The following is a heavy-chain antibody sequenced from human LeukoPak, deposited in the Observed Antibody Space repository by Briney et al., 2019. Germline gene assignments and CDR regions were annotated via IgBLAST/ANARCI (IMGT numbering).Heavy chain of an antibody. D-gene: IGHD3-22*01. V-gene: IGHV3-21*01. CDR1: GFTFSSYS. Sequence: GGSLRLSCAASGFTFSSYSMNWVRQAPGKGLEWVSSISSSSSYIYYADSVKGRFTISRDNAKNSLYLQMNSLRAEDTAVYYCAGVREYYYDSSGYTHDAFDTWGQGTMVTVSS. CDR2: ISSSSSYI. J-gene: IGHJ3*02. CDR3: AGVREYYYDSSGYTHDAFDT.